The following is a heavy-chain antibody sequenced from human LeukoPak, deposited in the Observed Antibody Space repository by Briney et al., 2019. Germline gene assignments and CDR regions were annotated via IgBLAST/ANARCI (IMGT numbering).Heavy chain of an antibody. CDR2: IIPIFGIA. CDR3: ARDSDVVVPAASTGYWFDP. Sequence: SVKVSCKASGGTFSSYAISWVRQAPGQGLEWMGRIIPIFGIANYVQKFRGRVTITADKSTSTAYMELSSLRSEDTAVYYRARDSDVVVPAASTGYWFDPWGQGTLVTVSS. V-gene: IGHV1-69*04. J-gene: IGHJ5*02. CDR1: GGTFSSYA. D-gene: IGHD2-2*01.